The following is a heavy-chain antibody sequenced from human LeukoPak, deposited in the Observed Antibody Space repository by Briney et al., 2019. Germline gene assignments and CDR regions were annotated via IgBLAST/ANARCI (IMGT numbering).Heavy chain of an antibody. CDR2: LRGSGDYT. D-gene: IGHD3-9*01. Sequence: TGGSLRLSCAASGFTFSSYAMNWVRQAPGKGLEWVSSLRGSGDYTYYADSVKGRFTISRDNSKNTLYLQMNSLRAEDTAVYYCAKTTGYYSSSPLDYWGQGTLVTVSS. V-gene: IGHV3-23*01. J-gene: IGHJ4*02. CDR3: AKTTGYYSSSPLDY. CDR1: GFTFSSYA.